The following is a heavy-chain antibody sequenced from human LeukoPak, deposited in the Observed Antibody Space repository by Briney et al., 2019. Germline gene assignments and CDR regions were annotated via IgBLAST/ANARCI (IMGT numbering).Heavy chain of an antibody. CDR2: ISSSSSYI. J-gene: IGHJ4*02. V-gene: IGHV3-21*01. CDR3: ARDLEIAAAGHY. Sequence: KTGGSLRLSCAASGFTFSSYSMNWVRQAPGKGLEWVSSISSSSSYIYYADSMKGRFTVSRDNAKNSLYLQMNSLRAEDTAVYYCARDLEIAAAGHYWGQGTLVTVSS. D-gene: IGHD6-13*01. CDR1: GFTFSSYS.